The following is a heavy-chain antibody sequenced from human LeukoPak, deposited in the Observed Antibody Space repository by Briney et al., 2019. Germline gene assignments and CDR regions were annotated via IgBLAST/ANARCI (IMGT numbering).Heavy chain of an antibody. CDR2: INPNSGGT. CDR3: ARGGGLRYFDWSSPYYFDY. D-gene: IGHD3-9*01. V-gene: IGHV1-2*02. J-gene: IGHJ4*02. CDR1: GYTFTGYY. Sequence: ASVKVSCKASGYTFTGYYMHWVRQAPGQGLEWMGWINPNSGGTNYAQRVQGRVTMNRERSIRTGYMELSRLRSDDTAVYYFARGGGLRYFDWSSPYYFDYWGQGTLVTVSS.